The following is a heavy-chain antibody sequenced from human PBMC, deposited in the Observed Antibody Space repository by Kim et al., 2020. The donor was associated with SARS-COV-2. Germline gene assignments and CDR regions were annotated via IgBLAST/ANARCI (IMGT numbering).Heavy chain of an antibody. V-gene: IGHV1-2*02. CDR3: AREGSSWYYLDP. D-gene: IGHD6-13*01. Sequence: NYAQKFQGRVTMTRDTSISTAYMELSRLRSDDTAVYYGAREGSSWYYLDPWGQGTLVTVSS. J-gene: IGHJ5*02.